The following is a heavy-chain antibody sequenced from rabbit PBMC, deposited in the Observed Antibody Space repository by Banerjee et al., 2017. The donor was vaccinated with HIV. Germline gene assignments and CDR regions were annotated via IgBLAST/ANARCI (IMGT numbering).Heavy chain of an antibody. CDR3: ARHYYTTGWGFNL. J-gene: IGHJ4*01. Sequence: QEQLEESGGDLVKPEGSLTLTCTASGFSFSSTYWICWVRQAPGKGLEWIGCIYAGSSGSTYYASWAKGRFTISKTSSTTVTLQMTSLTAADTATYFCARHYYTTGWGFNLWGQGTLVTVS. CDR2: IYAGSSGST. CDR1: GFSFSSTYW. D-gene: IGHD4-1*01. V-gene: IGHV1S45*01.